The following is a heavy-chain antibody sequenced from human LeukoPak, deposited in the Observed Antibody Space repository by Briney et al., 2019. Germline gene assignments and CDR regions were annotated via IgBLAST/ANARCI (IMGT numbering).Heavy chain of an antibody. CDR2: VSGSGGST. CDR3: AKRDPRPFAFDI. V-gene: IGHV3-23*01. Sequence: GGSLRFSCAASGFTFDNYAMTWVRQPPGKGLEWVSLVSGSGGSTYSADSVKGRFTISRDNSKNTLYLQMNSLRVDDTAVYFFAKRDPRPFAFDIWGQGTMVTVSS. CDR1: GFTFDNYA. J-gene: IGHJ3*02.